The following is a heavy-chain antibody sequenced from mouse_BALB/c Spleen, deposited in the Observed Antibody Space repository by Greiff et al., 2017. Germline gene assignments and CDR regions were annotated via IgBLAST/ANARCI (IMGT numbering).Heavy chain of an antibody. V-gene: IGHV14-3*02. Sequence: VHVKQSGAELVKPGASVKLSCTASGFNIKDTYMHWVKQRPEQGLEWIGRIDPANGNTKYDPKFQGKATITADTSSNTAYLQLSSLTSEDTAVYYCAREGNLYYYAMDYWGQGTSVTVSS. J-gene: IGHJ4*01. D-gene: IGHD2-1*01. CDR1: GFNIKDTY. CDR2: IDPANGNT. CDR3: AREGNLYYYAMDY.